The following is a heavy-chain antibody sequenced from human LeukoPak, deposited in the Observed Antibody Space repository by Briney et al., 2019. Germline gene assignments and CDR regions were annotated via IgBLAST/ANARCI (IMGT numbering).Heavy chain of an antibody. CDR3: ASDYGGNSGLFDC. V-gene: IGHV4-59*01. CDR2: IYYSGST. D-gene: IGHD4-23*01. CDR1: GGSISSYY. J-gene: IGHJ4*02. Sequence: SETLSLTCPVDGGSISSYYWSWIRQPPGKGLEWIGYIYYSGSTNYNPSLKSRVTISVDTSRNQFSLKLSSVTAADTAVYYCASDYGGNSGLFDCWGQGTLVTVSS.